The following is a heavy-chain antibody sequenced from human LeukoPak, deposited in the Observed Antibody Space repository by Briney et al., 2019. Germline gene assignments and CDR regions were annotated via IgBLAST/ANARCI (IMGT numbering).Heavy chain of an antibody. CDR3: ASGAAVGC. CDR2: INTDGSTT. D-gene: IGHD6-25*01. J-gene: IGHJ4*02. V-gene: IGHV3-74*01. Sequence: GGSLRLSCAASGFIFSSYWMHWVRQAPGKGLVWVSRINTDGSTTSYADSVKGRFTISRDNAKNTLYLQMNRLRAEDTAVYCCASGAAVGCWGEGTLVTVSS. CDR1: GFIFSSYW.